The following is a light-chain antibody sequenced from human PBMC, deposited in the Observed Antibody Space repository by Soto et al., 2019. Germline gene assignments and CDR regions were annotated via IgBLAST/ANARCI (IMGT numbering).Light chain of an antibody. J-gene: IGKJ4*01. CDR1: QSVNSN. CDR2: GAS. V-gene: IGKV3-15*01. Sequence: EKVMTQSPATLSVSPGERATLSCRASQSVNSNLAWYQQKPGQAPRLLLYGASTRATGIPARFSGSASGTEFTLTISILHSEDSAVYYCQQYNDWPLTFGGGTKVDIK. CDR3: QQYNDWPLT.